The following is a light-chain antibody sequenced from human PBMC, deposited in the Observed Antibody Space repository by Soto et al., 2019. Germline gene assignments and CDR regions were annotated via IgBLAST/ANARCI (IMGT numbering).Light chain of an antibody. CDR3: QQYYSYPPIT. V-gene: IGKV1-5*03. CDR1: QSISSW. CDR2: KAS. J-gene: IGKJ5*01. Sequence: DIQMTQSPSTLSASVGDRVTITCRASQSISSWLAWYQQKPGKAPKLLLYKASSLESGVPSRFSGNGSGTEFTLTISCLQSEDFATYYCQQYYSYPPITFGQGTRLEIK.